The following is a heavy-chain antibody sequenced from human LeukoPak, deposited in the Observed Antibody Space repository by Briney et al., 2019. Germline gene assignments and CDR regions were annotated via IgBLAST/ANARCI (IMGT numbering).Heavy chain of an antibody. CDR3: AKDLVVGALDY. D-gene: IGHD1-26*01. J-gene: IGHJ4*02. CDR1: GFTFSSYS. V-gene: IGHV3-23*01. Sequence: GGSLRLSCAASGFTFSSYSMNWVRQSPGKGLEWVSSISGSGGSTYYADSVKGRFTISRDNSRNMLFLQMNSLRADDTAVYYCAKDLVVGALDYWGQGTLVTVSS. CDR2: ISGSGGST.